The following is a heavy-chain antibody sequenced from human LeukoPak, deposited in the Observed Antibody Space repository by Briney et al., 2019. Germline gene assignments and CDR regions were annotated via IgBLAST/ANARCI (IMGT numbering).Heavy chain of an antibody. J-gene: IGHJ4*02. CDR3: ARLSKGQEYPY. CDR1: GGSISSHF. CDR2: IYYSGTT. Sequence: SETLSLTCTVSGGSISSHFWTWIRQPPGKGLEWIGYIYYSGTTNYNPSLKSRVTISVDTSKNQFSLKLSSVTAADTAVYYCARLSKGQEYPYWGQGTLVTVSS. V-gene: IGHV4-59*11. D-gene: IGHD2-2*01.